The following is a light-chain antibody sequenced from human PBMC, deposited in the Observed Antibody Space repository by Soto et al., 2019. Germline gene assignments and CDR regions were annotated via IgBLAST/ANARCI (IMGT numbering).Light chain of an antibody. J-gene: IGKJ1*01. CDR3: QQYGSSPPT. CDR2: GAS. V-gene: IGKV3-20*01. CDR1: QSIGNSY. Sequence: IVLTQSPGTLSLSPGERATLSCRASQSIGNSYLAWYQQQAGQAPRLLINGASYRAIGIPDRFSGSGSGADFTLTISRLEPGDFAVYYCQQYGSSPPTFGQGTKVEIK.